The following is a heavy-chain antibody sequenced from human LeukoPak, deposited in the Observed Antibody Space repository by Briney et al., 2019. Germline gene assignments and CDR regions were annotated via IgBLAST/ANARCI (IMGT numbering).Heavy chain of an antibody. Sequence: ASVKVSCKASGYTFTSYGITWVRQAPGQGLEWMGWISTYNGNTKYAQNLQGRVTMTTDTSPSAAYMELRGLRSDDTAVYYCARVYIPGTGPTYYSGMDVWGQGTTVTVSS. J-gene: IGHJ6*02. D-gene: IGHD1-7*01. CDR1: GYTFTSYG. CDR3: ARVYIPGTGPTYYSGMDV. CDR2: ISTYNGNT. V-gene: IGHV1-18*01.